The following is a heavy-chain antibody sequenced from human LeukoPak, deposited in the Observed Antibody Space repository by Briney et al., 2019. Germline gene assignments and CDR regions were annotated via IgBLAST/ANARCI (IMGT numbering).Heavy chain of an antibody. Sequence: SETLSLTCTVSGGSISSGDYYWSWIRQPPGKGLEWIGYIYYSGSTYYNPSLKSRVTISVDTSKNQFSLKLSSVTAADTAVYYCARDQGIAAAGIMGWDYYYYGMDVWGQGTTVTVSS. D-gene: IGHD6-13*01. CDR3: ARDQGIAAAGIMGWDYYYYGMDV. CDR2: IYYSGST. J-gene: IGHJ6*02. CDR1: GGSISSGDYY. V-gene: IGHV4-30-4*01.